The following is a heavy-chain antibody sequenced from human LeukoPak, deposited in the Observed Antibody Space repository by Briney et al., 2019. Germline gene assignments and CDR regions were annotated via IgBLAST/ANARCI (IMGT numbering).Heavy chain of an antibody. J-gene: IGHJ4*02. CDR1: GFTFSNAW. V-gene: IGHV3-53*01. D-gene: IGHD2-15*01. Sequence: PGGSLRLSCAASGFTFSNAWMSWVRQAPGQGLEWVSGIYGDGSTYYADSVKGRFTISRDSSKNTLYLQMNSLRAEDTAVYYCAIGSYCSGGSCYPLSDYWGRGTLVTVSS. CDR2: IYGDGST. CDR3: AIGSYCSGGSCYPLSDY.